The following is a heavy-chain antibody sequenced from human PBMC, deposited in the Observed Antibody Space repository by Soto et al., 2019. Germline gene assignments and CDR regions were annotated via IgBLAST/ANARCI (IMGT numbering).Heavy chain of an antibody. V-gene: IGHV1-3*01. Sequence: XSIEVSCTSSGSTFTGGYMALVRQAPEQRLECMGWINAGNGNTKYSQKFQVRVTITRDTSASTAYMELSSLRSEDTAVYYCARAMADILTAYSLKWFGTWGPGTLVTVPS. D-gene: IGHD3-9*01. CDR1: GSTFTGGY. CDR3: ARAMADILTAYSLKWFGT. J-gene: IGHJ5*02. CDR2: INAGNGNT.